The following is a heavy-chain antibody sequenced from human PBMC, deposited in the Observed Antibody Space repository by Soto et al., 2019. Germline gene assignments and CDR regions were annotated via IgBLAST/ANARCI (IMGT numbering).Heavy chain of an antibody. CDR3: ARGMFYYDSSGYYPPYY. Sequence: QVQLVESGGGVVQPGRSLRLSCATSGFTFSNSAMHWVRQAPGKGLEWVAVISYDGSNKYYADSVKGRFTISRDNSKNTLYMQMNSLRAEDTAVYYCARGMFYYDSSGYYPPYYWGQGTLVTVSS. V-gene: IGHV3-30-3*01. CDR2: ISYDGSNK. CDR1: GFTFSNSA. D-gene: IGHD3-22*01. J-gene: IGHJ4*02.